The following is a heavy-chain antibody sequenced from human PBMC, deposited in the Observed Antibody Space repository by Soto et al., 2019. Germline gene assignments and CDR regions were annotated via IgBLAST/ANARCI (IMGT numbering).Heavy chain of an antibody. CDR3: ARHPVYSSSWYGNWFDP. D-gene: IGHD6-13*01. Sequence: SETLSLTCTFSGGSIRSSSYYWGWIRQPPGKGLEWIGSIYYSGSTYYNPSLKSRVTISVDTSKNQFSLKLSSVTAADTAVYYCARHPVYSSSWYGNWFDPWGQGTLVTVSS. J-gene: IGHJ5*02. CDR2: IYYSGST. CDR1: GGSIRSSSYY. V-gene: IGHV4-39*01.